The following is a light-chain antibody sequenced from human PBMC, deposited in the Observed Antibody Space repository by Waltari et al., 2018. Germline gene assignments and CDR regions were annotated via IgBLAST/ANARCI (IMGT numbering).Light chain of an antibody. Sequence: QSALTQPASVSGSPGQSITISCTGTRSAVGFYNYVSWYQQHPGKAPKLIIYDVSERPSGVSDRFSGSKSGNTASLTISGLQAEDEADYYCNSYAGSSSWVFGGGTKLTVL. CDR3: NSYAGSSSWV. J-gene: IGLJ3*02. V-gene: IGLV2-14*01. CDR1: RSAVGFYNY. CDR2: DVS.